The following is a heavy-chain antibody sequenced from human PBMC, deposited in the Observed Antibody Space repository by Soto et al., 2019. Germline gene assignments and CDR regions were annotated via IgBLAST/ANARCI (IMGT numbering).Heavy chain of an antibody. CDR2: IYHSGST. J-gene: IGHJ4*02. Sequence: SETLSLTCAVSSGSISSSNWWSWVRQPPGKGLEWIGEIYHSGSTNYNPSLKSRVTISVDKSKNQFSLKLSSVTAADTAVYYCARSGCGGSCYWFDYWGQGTLVTVSS. CDR3: ARSGCGGSCYWFDY. D-gene: IGHD2-15*01. V-gene: IGHV4-4*02. CDR1: SGSISSSNW.